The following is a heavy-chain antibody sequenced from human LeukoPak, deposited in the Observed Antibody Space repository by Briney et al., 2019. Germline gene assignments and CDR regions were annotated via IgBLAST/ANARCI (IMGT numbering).Heavy chain of an antibody. Sequence: QPGGSLRLSCAASGFTFSSYGMHWVRQAPGKGLEWVAFIRYDGSNKYYADSVKGRFTISRDNSKNTLYLQMNSLRAEDTAVYYCAKEDVDTAMVSSSSYFDVWGQGTMVTVSS. CDR2: IRYDGSNK. CDR1: GFTFSSYG. V-gene: IGHV3-30*02. J-gene: IGHJ3*01. CDR3: AKEDVDTAMVSSSSYFDV. D-gene: IGHD5-18*01.